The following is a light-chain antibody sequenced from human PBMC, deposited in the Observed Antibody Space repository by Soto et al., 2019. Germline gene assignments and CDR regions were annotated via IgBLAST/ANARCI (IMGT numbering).Light chain of an antibody. V-gene: IGKV1-39*01. CDR2: AAS. J-gene: IGKJ1*01. CDR3: QQSYNSPPT. CDR1: QSVSTY. Sequence: DIQMTQSPSSLSASVGDRVTITCRASQSVSTYLNWYQQKQGKAPKVLIYAASSLQSGVPSRFSGSGSETDFTLTISSLQPEDFATYYCQQSYNSPPTFGQGTKVEIK.